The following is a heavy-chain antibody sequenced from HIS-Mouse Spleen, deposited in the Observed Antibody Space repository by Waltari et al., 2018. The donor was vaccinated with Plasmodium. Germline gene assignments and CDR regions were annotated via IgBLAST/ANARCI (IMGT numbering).Heavy chain of an antibody. J-gene: IGHJ4*02. V-gene: IGHV4-34*01. CDR1: GGSFSGCY. Sequence: QVQLQQWGAGLLKPSETLSLTCAVYGGSFSGCYWSWIRQPPGTGLEWIGEVNHRGSTNYNPSLKRRVPISVDTSKNQFSLKLSSVTAADTAVYYCASSGSGSYYYWGQGTLVTVSS. CDR2: VNHRGST. CDR3: ASSGSGSYYY. D-gene: IGHD3-10*01.